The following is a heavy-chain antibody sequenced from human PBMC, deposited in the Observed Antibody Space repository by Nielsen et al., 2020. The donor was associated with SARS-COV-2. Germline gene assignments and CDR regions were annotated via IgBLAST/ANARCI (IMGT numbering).Heavy chain of an antibody. J-gene: IGHJ4*02. D-gene: IGHD3-22*01. CDR3: ARDGSTYYHDSSGYQN. Sequence: WVRQAPGQGLEWMGRIIPILGIANYAQKFQGRVTITADKSTSTAYMELSSLRSEDTAVYYCARDGSTYYHDSSGYQNWGQGTLVTVSS. CDR2: IIPILGIA. V-gene: IGHV1-69*04.